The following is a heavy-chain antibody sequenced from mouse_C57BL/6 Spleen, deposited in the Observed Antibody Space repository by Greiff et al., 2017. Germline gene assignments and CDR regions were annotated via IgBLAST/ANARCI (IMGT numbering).Heavy chain of an antibody. J-gene: IGHJ4*01. CDR3: ARGDDYDGEALMDY. CDR1: GYAFTNYL. CDR2: INPGSGGT. V-gene: IGHV1-54*01. Sequence: QVQLQQSGAELVRPGTSVKVSCKASGYAFTNYLIEWVKQRPGQGLEWIGVINPGSGGTNYNEKFKGKATLTADKSSSTAYMQLSSLTSEDSAVYFCARGDDYDGEALMDYWGQGTSVTVSS. D-gene: IGHD2-4*01.